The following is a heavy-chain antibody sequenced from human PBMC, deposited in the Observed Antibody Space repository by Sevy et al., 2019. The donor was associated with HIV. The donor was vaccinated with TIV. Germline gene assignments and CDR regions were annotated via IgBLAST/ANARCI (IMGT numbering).Heavy chain of an antibody. CDR3: ARGATFYSDSSGRVLSVLGAFDI. V-gene: IGHV3-53*01. J-gene: IGHJ3*02. Sequence: GSLRLSCAASGFTVSSNYMSWVRQAPGKGLEWGSIIFSGGGTYYADSMQGRFPISRDNSKNMVYLQMNSLRAEDTAVFYCARGATFYSDSSGRVLSVLGAFDIWGRGTMVTVSS. CDR1: GFTVSSNY. CDR2: IFSGGGT. D-gene: IGHD3-22*01.